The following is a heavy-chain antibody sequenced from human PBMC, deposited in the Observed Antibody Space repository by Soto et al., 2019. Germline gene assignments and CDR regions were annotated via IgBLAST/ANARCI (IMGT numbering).Heavy chain of an antibody. CDR3: ARGVLYSSGWDSDLDY. D-gene: IGHD6-19*01. J-gene: IGHJ4*02. Sequence: QVQLQESGPGLVKPSQTLSLTCTVSGGSISSGGYYWSWIRQHPGKGLEWIWDIYYSGSTYYNPSLKSRVTISVDTSKNQFSLKLSSVTAADTAVYYCARGVLYSSGWDSDLDYWGQGTLVTVSS. CDR2: IYYSGST. CDR1: GGSISSGGYY. V-gene: IGHV4-31*03.